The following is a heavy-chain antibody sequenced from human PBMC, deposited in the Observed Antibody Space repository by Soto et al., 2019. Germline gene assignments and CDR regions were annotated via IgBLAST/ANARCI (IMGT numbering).Heavy chain of an antibody. V-gene: IGHV3-74*01. J-gene: IGHJ4*02. CDR2: ISSDGSST. CDR1: GFTFGPFW. D-gene: IGHD4-4*01. Sequence: GGSLRLSCAASGFTFGPFWMHWVRQAPGKGLVWLSHISSDGSSTRYADSVKGRFTISRDNAKNTLYLQMNSLRAEDTAVYYCARPDYRGDYWGQGTLVTVSS. CDR3: ARPDYRGDY.